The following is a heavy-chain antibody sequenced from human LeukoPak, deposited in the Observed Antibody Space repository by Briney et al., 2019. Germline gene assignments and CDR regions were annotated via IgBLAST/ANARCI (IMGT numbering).Heavy chain of an antibody. D-gene: IGHD4-17*01. CDR1: GYTSTSYG. CDR2: ISAYNGNT. Sequence: ASVKVSCKASGYTSTSYGISWVRQAPGQGLEWMGWISAYNGNTNYAQKLQGRVTMTTDTSTSTAYMELRSLRSDDTAVYYCARGELTPYGDYYHYWGQGTLVTVSS. V-gene: IGHV1-18*01. J-gene: IGHJ4*02. CDR3: ARGELTPYGDYYHY.